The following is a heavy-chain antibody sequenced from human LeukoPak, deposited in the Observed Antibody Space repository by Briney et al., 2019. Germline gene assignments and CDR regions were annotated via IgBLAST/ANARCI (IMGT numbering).Heavy chain of an antibody. V-gene: IGHV4-59*01. D-gene: IGHD3-22*01. CDR3: ARDTDSSGYYDS. J-gene: IGHJ5*01. Sequence: SETLSLTCIVSGGSISNYYWTWIRQPPGKGLEWIGYIYNSGSTNYNPSLKSRVTISLDISKNQFSLKLSSVTAADTAVYYCARDTDSSGYYDSWGQGTLVAVSS. CDR2: IYNSGST. CDR1: GGSISNYY.